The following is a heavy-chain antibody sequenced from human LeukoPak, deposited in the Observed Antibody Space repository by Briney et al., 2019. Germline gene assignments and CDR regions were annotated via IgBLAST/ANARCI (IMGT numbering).Heavy chain of an antibody. D-gene: IGHD6-19*01. CDR3: AKVDAVAGTEDQDY. CDR1: GFTFSSYS. J-gene: IGHJ4*02. V-gene: IGHV3-21*01. Sequence: GGSLRLSCAASGFTFSSYSMNWVRQAPGKGLEWVSSISSSSSYIYYADSVKGRFTISRDNAKNSLYLQMNSLRAEDTAVYYCAKVDAVAGTEDQDYWGQGTLVTVSS. CDR2: ISSSSSYI.